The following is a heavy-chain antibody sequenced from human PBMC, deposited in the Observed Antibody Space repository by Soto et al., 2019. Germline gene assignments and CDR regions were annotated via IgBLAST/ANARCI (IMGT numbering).Heavy chain of an antibody. CDR1: GFTFSSYG. Sequence: GGSLRLSCAASGFTFSSYGMHWVRQAPGKGLEWVAVISYDGSNKYYADSVKGRFTISRDNSKNTLYLQMNSLRAEDTAVYYCAKDHHGSGSYYNLADYYGMDVWGQGTTVTVSS. J-gene: IGHJ6*02. CDR2: ISYDGSNK. V-gene: IGHV3-30*18. D-gene: IGHD3-10*01. CDR3: AKDHHGSGSYYNLADYYGMDV.